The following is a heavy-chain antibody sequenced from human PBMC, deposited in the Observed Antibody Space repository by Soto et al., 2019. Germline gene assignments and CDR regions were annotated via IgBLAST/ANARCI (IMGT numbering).Heavy chain of an antibody. CDR3: ARLPVTAWYYYYYMDV. CDR1: GFTFSSYS. J-gene: IGHJ6*03. V-gene: IGHV3-48*01. CDR2: ISSSSSTI. D-gene: IGHD2-21*02. Sequence: GGSLRLSCAASGFTFSSYSMNWVRQAPGKGLEWVSYISSSSSTIYYADSVKGRFTISRDNAKNSLYLQMNSLRAEDTAVYYCARLPVTAWYYYYYMDVWGKGTTVTVSS.